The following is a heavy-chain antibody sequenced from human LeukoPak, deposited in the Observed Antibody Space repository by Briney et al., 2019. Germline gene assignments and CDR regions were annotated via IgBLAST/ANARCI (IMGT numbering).Heavy chain of an antibody. D-gene: IGHD4/OR15-4a*01. CDR2: ISYDGSNK. J-gene: IGHJ6*03. CDR3: WYGAHYYYYYMDV. V-gene: IGHV3-30*04. Sequence: GGSLRLSCAASGFTFSSYAMHWVRQAPGKGLEWVAVISYDGSNKYYADSVKGRFTISRDNAKNTLYLQMNSLRAEDTAVYYCWYGAHYYYYYMDVWGKGTTVTVSS. CDR1: GFTFSSYA.